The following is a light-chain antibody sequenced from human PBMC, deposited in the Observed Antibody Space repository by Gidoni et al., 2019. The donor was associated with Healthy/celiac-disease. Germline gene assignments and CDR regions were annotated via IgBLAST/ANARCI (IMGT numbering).Light chain of an antibody. V-gene: IGKV2-28*01. Sequence: DIVMTQSPLSLPVTPGGPASISCRSSPSLLHSNGYNYSDWYLPKQGQSRQLLIDVCSKRACGVADRCSGRGGGTDFTLKISRVEAEDVGVYYCMQALQTPTFXGXTKVEIK. J-gene: IGKJ4*01. CDR1: PSLLHSNGYNY. CDR2: VCS. CDR3: MQALQTPT.